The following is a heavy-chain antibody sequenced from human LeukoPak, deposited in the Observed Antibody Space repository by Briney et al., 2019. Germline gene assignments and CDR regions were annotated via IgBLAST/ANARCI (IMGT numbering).Heavy chain of an antibody. CDR2: IIPILGIA. D-gene: IGHD3-22*01. J-gene: IGHJ3*02. V-gene: IGHV1-69*04. CDR3: ARDMRYYYDSSGYSDAFDI. CDR1: GGTFSSYA. Sequence: SVRVSCKASGGTFSSYAFSWVRQAPGQGLEWMGRIIPILGIANYAQKFQGRVTITADKSTSTAYMELSSLRSEDTAVYYCARDMRYYYDSSGYSDAFDIWGQGTMVTVSS.